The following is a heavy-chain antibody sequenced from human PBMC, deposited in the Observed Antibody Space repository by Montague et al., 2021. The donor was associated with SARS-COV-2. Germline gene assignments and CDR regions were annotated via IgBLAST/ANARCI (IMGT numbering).Heavy chain of an antibody. Sequence: SETLSLTCTVSGDSVSRGSSYWSWIRQPPGKGLEWVGYIYNTGSRKYHSSLKSRPTISVDTSKNQFPLKLSSVTAADTAVYYCARHARGEGYTSWFDSWGQGTLVTVSS. J-gene: IGHJ5*01. D-gene: IGHD5-24*01. V-gene: IGHV4-61*01. CDR2: IYNTGSR. CDR3: ARHARGEGYTSWFDS. CDR1: GDSVSRGSSY.